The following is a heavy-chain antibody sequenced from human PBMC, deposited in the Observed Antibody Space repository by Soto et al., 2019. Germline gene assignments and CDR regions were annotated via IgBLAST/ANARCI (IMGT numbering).Heavy chain of an antibody. Sequence: EVQLIESGGGLVQPGGSLRLSCAASGFAFNNYWMSWVRQAPGKGLEWVANIKLDGSDKYYVDSVKGRFTISRDNAKNSLYLQMSSLSADDTAVYYCAGWGAGSRSYYTSYYMDVWGKGTTVTVSS. V-gene: IGHV3-7*01. J-gene: IGHJ6*03. D-gene: IGHD2-15*01. CDR1: GFAFNNYW. CDR2: IKLDGSDK. CDR3: AGWGAGSRSYYTSYYMDV.